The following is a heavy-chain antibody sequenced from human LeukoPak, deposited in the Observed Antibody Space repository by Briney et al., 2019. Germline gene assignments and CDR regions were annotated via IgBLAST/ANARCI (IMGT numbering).Heavy chain of an antibody. J-gene: IGHJ5*02. CDR3: ARDRGLVPAADLDWFDP. CDR1: GLTFSNYW. Sequence: GGSLRLSCAASGLTFSNYWMHWVRQAPGKGPVWVARINPDGSSTNYADSVKGRFTISRDNAKNTLYLQMNSLRVEDMAVYYCARDRGLVPAADLDWFDPWGQGTLATVSS. D-gene: IGHD2-2*01. CDR2: INPDGSST. V-gene: IGHV3-74*01.